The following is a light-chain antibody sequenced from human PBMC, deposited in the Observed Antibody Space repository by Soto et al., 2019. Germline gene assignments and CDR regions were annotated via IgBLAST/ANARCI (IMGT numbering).Light chain of an antibody. J-gene: IGLJ1*01. CDR3: KSYAGSNTYV. Sequence: QSALTQPPSASGSPGQSVTISCTGTKNDIGVYDFVSWYQHHPGKAPRLIIYEVVQRPSGVPDRFSGSKSGNTASLTVSGLQAADEGDYFCKSYAGSNTYVVGSGTKLTVL. V-gene: IGLV2-8*01. CDR1: KNDIGVYDF. CDR2: EVV.